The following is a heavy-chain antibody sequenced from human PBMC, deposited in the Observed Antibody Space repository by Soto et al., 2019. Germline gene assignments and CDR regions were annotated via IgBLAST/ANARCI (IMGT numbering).Heavy chain of an antibody. CDR1: GFTLSSYA. CDR3: AREVEYTSAFGISSSFDY. CDR2: ISKGGSNL. Sequence: GGSLRLSCAASGFTLSSYAIHWVRQAPGKGLEWVTVISKGGSNLYFADSVKGRFTISRDNSKNTLYLQMNSLRSEYTAVYYCAREVEYTSAFGISSSFDYWGQGTLVTVSS. V-gene: IGHV3-30-3*01. D-gene: IGHD6-19*01. J-gene: IGHJ4*02.